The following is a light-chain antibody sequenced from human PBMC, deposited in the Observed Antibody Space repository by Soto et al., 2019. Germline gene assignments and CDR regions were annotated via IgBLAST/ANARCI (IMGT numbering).Light chain of an antibody. Sequence: DIQMTQSPSSLSASLVYRFTITCQASQDISNYLNWYQQKPGKAPKLLIYTASSLQSGVPSRFSGSGSGTEFTLTISSLQPEDFATYYCLQHNSYPWTFGQGTRLEI. J-gene: IGKJ5*01. CDR3: LQHNSYPWT. V-gene: IGKV1-17*01. CDR2: TAS. CDR1: QDISNY.